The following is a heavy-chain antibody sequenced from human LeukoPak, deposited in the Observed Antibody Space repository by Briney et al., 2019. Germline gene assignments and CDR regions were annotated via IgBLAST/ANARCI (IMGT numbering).Heavy chain of an antibody. CDR1: GYTFTGYY. J-gene: IGHJ4*02. D-gene: IGHD3-10*01. CDR3: AKVRYYGSGSYMLGGG. V-gene: IGHV1-46*01. CDR2: ISPSGGST. Sequence: GASVKVSCKAPGYTFTGYYMHWVRQAPGQGPEWMGVISPSGGSTTYAQKFQGRVTLTRDMSTSTDYLELSSLRAEDTAVYYCAKVRYYGSGSYMLGGGWGQGTLVTVS.